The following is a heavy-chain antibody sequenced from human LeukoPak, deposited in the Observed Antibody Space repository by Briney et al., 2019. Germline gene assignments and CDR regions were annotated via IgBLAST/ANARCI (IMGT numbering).Heavy chain of an antibody. J-gene: IGHJ4*02. CDR1: EFTFRSYW. CDR3: ARDPWYGSGSRFTGRGYFDY. CDR2: INSDGSST. Sequence: PGGSLRLSCAASEFTFRSYWMHWVRQAPGKGLVWVSRINSDGSSTTYADSVKGRFTIARDNSKNALYLQMSSLGAEDTAVYYCARDPWYGSGSRFTGRGYFDYWGQGTLVTVDS. D-gene: IGHD3-10*01. V-gene: IGHV3-74*01.